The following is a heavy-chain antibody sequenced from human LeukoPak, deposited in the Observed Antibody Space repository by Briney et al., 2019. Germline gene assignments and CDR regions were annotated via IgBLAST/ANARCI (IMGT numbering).Heavy chain of an antibody. CDR3: ARARSSNTAIWSY. J-gene: IGHJ4*02. Sequence: GGSLRLSCAASGFTFSDSYMTWIRQAPGKGLEWVSGINWNGGSTGYADSVKGRFTISRDNAKNSLYLQMNSLRAEDTAVYYCARARSSNTAIWSYWGQGTLVTVSS. V-gene: IGHV3-20*04. D-gene: IGHD5-18*01. CDR2: INWNGGST. CDR1: GFTFSDSY.